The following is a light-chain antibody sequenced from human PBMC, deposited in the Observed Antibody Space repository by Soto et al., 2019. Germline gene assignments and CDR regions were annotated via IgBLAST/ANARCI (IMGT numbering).Light chain of an antibody. Sequence: GYRVTITCRASQTISSWLAWYQQKPGKAPKLLIYKASTLKSGVPSRFSGSGSGTEFTLTISSLQPDDFATYYCQEYTSSFTWTFGQGTKVDIK. V-gene: IGKV1-5*03. J-gene: IGKJ1*01. CDR2: KAS. CDR1: QTISSW. CDR3: QEYTSSFTWT.